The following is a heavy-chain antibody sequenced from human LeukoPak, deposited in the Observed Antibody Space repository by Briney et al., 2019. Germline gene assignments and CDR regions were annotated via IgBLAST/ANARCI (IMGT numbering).Heavy chain of an antibody. Sequence: PSETLSLTCTVSGGSISSYYWSWIRQPPGKGLEWIGYIYYSGSTNYNPSLKSRVTISVDTSKNQFSLKLSSVTAADTGVYYCAKNGQTGFSFDPWGQGTLVTVSS. D-gene: IGHD1-14*01. J-gene: IGHJ5*02. CDR3: AKNGQTGFSFDP. V-gene: IGHV4-59*12. CDR2: IYYSGST. CDR1: GGSISSYY.